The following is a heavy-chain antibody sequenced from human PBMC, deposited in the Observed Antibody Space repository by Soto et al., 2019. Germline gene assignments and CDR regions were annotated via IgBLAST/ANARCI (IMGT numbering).Heavy chain of an antibody. J-gene: IGHJ6*02. CDR1: GYSFTSYW. CDR3: ARPDYYYYYGMDV. Sequence: GESLKISCKGSGYSFTSYWIGWVRQMPGKGLEWMGIIYPGDSDTRYSPYFQGQVTISADKSISTTYLQWSSLKASDNAMYYCARPDYYYYYGMDVWGQGTTVTVSS. V-gene: IGHV5-51*01. CDR2: IYPGDSDT.